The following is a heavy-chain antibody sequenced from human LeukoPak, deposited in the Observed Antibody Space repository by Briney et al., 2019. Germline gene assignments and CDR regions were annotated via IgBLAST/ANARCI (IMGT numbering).Heavy chain of an antibody. J-gene: IGHJ4*02. CDR1: GFTVSSNY. CDR2: IYSGGST. D-gene: IGHD1-26*01. CDR3: AREGRVGVPIDY. V-gene: IGHV3-66*02. Sequence: GGSLRLSCAASGFTVSSNYMSWVRQAPGKGLEWVSVIYSGGSTYYADSVKGRFTISRDNSKNTLYLQMNSLRAEDTAVYYYAREGRVGVPIDYWGQGTLVTVSS.